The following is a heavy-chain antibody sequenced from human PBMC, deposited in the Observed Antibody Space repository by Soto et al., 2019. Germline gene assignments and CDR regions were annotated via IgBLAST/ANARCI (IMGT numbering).Heavy chain of an antibody. CDR2: ISYDGSNK. D-gene: IGHD6-13*01. V-gene: IGHV3-30-3*01. CDR3: ARAQLVRTPGVDY. CDR1: GFTFSSYA. Sequence: QVQLVESGGGVVQPGRSLRLSCAASGFTFSSYAMHWVRQAPGKGLEWVAVISYDGSNKYYADSVKGRFTISRDNSKNTLYLQMNSLRAEDTAVYYCARAQLVRTPGVDYWGQGTLVTVSS. J-gene: IGHJ4*02.